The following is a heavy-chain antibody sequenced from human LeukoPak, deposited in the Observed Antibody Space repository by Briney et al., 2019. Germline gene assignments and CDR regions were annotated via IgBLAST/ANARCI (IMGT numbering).Heavy chain of an antibody. V-gene: IGHV3-30-3*01. CDR2: ISSDGSKK. CDR3: ARAEGSDSLNYCGMDV. Sequence: GGSLRLSCAASGFTFSRYAVHWVRQAPGKGLEWVAVISSDGSKKYYADSVKGRFTISRDNSKNTLYLQVNSLRAEDTAVYYCARAEGSDSLNYCGMDVWGQGTTVTVSS. D-gene: IGHD2-21*02. CDR1: GFTFSRYA. J-gene: IGHJ6*02.